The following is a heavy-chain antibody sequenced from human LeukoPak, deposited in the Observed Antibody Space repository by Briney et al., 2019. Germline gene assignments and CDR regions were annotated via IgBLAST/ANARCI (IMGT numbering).Heavy chain of an antibody. CDR1: GYTFTGHY. J-gene: IGHJ4*02. V-gene: IGHV1-2*02. CDR3: ARLQYCSSTSCFDY. CDR2: INPNSGGT. Sequence: ASVKVSCKASGYTFTGHYIHWVRRAPGQGLEWMGWINPNSGGTDYAQKFQGRVTMTRDTSISTAYMELSRLRSDDTAVYYCARLQYCSSTSCFDYWGQGTLLTVSS. D-gene: IGHD2-2*01.